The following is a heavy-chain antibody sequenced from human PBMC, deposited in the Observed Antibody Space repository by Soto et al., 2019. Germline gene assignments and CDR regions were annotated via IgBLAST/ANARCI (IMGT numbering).Heavy chain of an antibody. Sequence: QVQLVQSGAEVKKPGSSVKVSCKASGGTFSSYAISWVRQAPGQGLEWMGGIIPIFGTANYAQKFQGRVTITADESTSTAYMELSSLRSEDTAVYYCARGISYGGNPANDAFDIWGQGTMVTVSS. CDR3: ARGISYGGNPANDAFDI. CDR2: IIPIFGTA. J-gene: IGHJ3*02. V-gene: IGHV1-69*12. D-gene: IGHD4-17*01. CDR1: GGTFSSYA.